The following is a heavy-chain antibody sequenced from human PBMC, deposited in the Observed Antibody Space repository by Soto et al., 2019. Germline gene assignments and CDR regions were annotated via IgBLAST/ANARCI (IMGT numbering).Heavy chain of an antibody. J-gene: IGHJ4*02. V-gene: IGHV4-4*02. D-gene: IGHD6-19*01. CDR3: ARQPLTGYSSVGIDF. Sequence: SETLSLTCAVSGGSISSSNWWSCVRQPQGKGLEWIGGIYHSGSTNYNPSLKSRVTISVDKSKNQFSLKLSSVTADDTVVYYSARQPLTGYSSVGIDFWGQGTLGTVST. CDR2: IYHSGST. CDR1: GGSISSSNW.